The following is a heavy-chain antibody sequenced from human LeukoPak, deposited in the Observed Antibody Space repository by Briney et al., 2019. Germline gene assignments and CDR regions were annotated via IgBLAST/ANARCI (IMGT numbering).Heavy chain of an antibody. CDR3: AKRYDYDSSGYYYYYYYKDV. J-gene: IGHJ6*03. D-gene: IGHD3-22*01. CDR1: GFTFSSYA. V-gene: IGHV3-23*01. Sequence: GGSLRLSCAASGFTFSSYAMSWVRQAPGKGLEWVSAISGSGGSTYYADSVKGRFTISRDNSKSTLYLQMNSLRAEDTAVYYCAKRYDYDSSGYYYYYYYKDVWGKGTTVTVSS. CDR2: ISGSGGST.